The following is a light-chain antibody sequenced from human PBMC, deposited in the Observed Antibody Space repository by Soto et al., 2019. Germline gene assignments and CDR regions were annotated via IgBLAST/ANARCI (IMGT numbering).Light chain of an antibody. CDR3: AAWDDSLNGVA. Sequence: QSVLTQPPSASGTPGQRVTISCSGSSSNIGSYTINWYQQLPGTAPKLLIYSSNQRPSGVPDRFSGSKSGTSASLAISGLQSDDEADYYGAAWDDSLNGVAFGGGTKLTVL. J-gene: IGLJ2*01. CDR1: SSNIGSYT. V-gene: IGLV1-44*01. CDR2: SSN.